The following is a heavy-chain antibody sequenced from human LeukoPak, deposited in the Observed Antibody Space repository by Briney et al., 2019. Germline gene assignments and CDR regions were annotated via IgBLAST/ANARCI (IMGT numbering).Heavy chain of an antibody. D-gene: IGHD2-15*01. V-gene: IGHV3-23*01. J-gene: IGHJ6*03. CDR1: GFTFSDYG. CDR2: ISSTGGTT. CDR3: AKNGDRGAYCSGGSCYPYYYYSMDV. Sequence: GGSLRLSCAASGFTFSDYGMSWVRQAPGKGLEWVSSISSTGGTTYYADSVKGRFTISRDNSKNTLFLQLNSLRAEDTAIYYCAKNGDRGAYCSGGSCYPYYYYSMDVWGKGTTVTISS.